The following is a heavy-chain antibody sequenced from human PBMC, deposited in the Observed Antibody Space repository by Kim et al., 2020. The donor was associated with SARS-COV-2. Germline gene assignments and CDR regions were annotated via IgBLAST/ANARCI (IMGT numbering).Heavy chain of an antibody. V-gene: IGHV4-34*01. CDR3: ARGDYYDSSGDEYFQH. J-gene: IGHJ1*01. Sequence: SETLSLTCAVYGGSFSGYYWSWIRQPPGKGLEWIGEINHSGSTNYNPSLKSRVTISVDTSKNQFSLKLSSVTAADTAVYYCARGDYYDSSGDEYFQHWGQGTLGTVSS. CDR1: GGSFSGYY. CDR2: INHSGST. D-gene: IGHD3-22*01.